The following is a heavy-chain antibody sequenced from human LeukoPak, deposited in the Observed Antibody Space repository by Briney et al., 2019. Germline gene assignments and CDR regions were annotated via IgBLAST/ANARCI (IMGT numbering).Heavy chain of an antibody. V-gene: IGHV1-18*04. CDR2: ISAYNGNT. CDR3: ARVAVAGRAWRDY. Sequence: ASVKVSCKASGYTFSNYGISWVRQAPGQGLEWMGWISAYNGNTKSAQNLQGRVTMTTDTSTSTAYVELRSLRSDDTAVYYCARVAVAGRAWRDYWGQGTLDTVSS. CDR1: GYTFSNYG. J-gene: IGHJ4*02. D-gene: IGHD6-19*01.